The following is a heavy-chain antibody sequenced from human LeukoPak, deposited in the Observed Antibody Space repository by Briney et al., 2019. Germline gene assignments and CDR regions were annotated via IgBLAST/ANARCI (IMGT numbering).Heavy chain of an antibody. V-gene: IGHV4-59*01. J-gene: IGHJ4*02. Sequence: PSETLSLTCTVSGGSISSYYWSWIRQPPGKGLEWIGYIYYSGSTNYNPSLKSRVTISVDTSKNQFSLKLSSVTAADTAVYYCARLAAAGTGGRDYWGQGTLVTVSS. CDR2: IYYSGST. CDR3: ARLAAAGTGGRDY. CDR1: GGSISSYY. D-gene: IGHD6-13*01.